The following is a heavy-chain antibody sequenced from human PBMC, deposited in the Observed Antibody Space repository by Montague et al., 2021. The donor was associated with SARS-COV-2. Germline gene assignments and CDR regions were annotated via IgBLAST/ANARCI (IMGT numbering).Heavy chain of an antibody. D-gene: IGHD3-22*01. CDR1: GGSFSTHS. V-gene: IGHV4-34*03. Sequence: SETLSLTCAVSGGSFSTHSWSWIRQSPGKGLEWIAEINHSGSTTYISSLKSRVTMSVDTSKNQVSLRLTSMTAADTAVYYCGSDTTAYFCFDYWGQGTLITVSS. J-gene: IGHJ4*02. CDR2: INHSGST. CDR3: GSDTTAYFCFDY.